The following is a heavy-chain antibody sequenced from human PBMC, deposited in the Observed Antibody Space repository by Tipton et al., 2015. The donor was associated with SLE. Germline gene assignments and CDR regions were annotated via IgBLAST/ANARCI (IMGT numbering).Heavy chain of an antibody. CDR3: ALQGEAFDM. CDR2: INRNGDKA. Sequence: SLRLSCAASTFTFSPYYMTWIRQSPGKGLEWVSGINRNGDKAGYADSVKGRFIISRDNAKNSLYLQMNSLRVEDTALYHCALQGEAFDMWGQGTLVTVSS. V-gene: IGHV3-20*01. J-gene: IGHJ3*02. CDR1: TFTFSPYY.